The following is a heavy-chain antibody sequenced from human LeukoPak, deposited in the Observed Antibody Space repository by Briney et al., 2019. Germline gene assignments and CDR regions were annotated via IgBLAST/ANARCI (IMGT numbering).Heavy chain of an antibody. CDR2: INPNSGGT. D-gene: IGHD6-19*01. Sequence: GASVKVSCKASGYTFTGYYMHWVRQAPGQGLEWMGWINPNSGGTNYAQKFQGRVTMTRDTSISTAYMELSRLRSDDTAVYYCARCEVRSQWRGRNYYYMDVWGKGTTVTISS. V-gene: IGHV1-2*02. J-gene: IGHJ6*03. CDR3: ARCEVRSQWRGRNYYYMDV. CDR1: GYTFTGYY.